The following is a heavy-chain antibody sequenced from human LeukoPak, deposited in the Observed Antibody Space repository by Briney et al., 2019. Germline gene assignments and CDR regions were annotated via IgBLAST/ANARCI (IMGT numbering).Heavy chain of an antibody. CDR1: GFTFSSYA. D-gene: IGHD2-15*01. Sequence: GGSLRLSCAASGFTFSSYAMSWVRQAPGKGLEWVSAISGSGGSTYYADSVKGRFTISRDNSKNTLYLQMNSLRAEDTAVYYCAKGYCSGGSCPIDYWGQGTLVTVSS. V-gene: IGHV3-23*01. J-gene: IGHJ4*02. CDR2: ISGSGGST. CDR3: AKGYCSGGSCPIDY.